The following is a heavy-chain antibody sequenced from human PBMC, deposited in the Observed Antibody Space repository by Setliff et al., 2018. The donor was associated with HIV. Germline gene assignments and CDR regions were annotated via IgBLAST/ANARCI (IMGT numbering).Heavy chain of an antibody. V-gene: IGHV4-39*01. CDR3: ARHSPYYYYMDV. CDR1: GDSLRSSSSYY. J-gene: IGHJ6*03. Sequence: SETLSLTCTVSGDSLRSSSSYYWAWIRQPPGKGLDWIGSIYYTGNTYYNPSLGSRVTMSMDTSKNQFSLRLTSVTAADTTVYYCARHSPYYYYMDVWGNGTTVTVSS. CDR2: IYYTGNT.